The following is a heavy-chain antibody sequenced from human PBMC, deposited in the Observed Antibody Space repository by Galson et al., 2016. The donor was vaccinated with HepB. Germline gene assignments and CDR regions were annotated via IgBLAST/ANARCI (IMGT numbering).Heavy chain of an antibody. J-gene: IGHJ4*02. V-gene: IGHV1-46*01. Sequence: SVKVSCKASGYTFTSYHMHWVRQAPGQGLEWMGIIKPSDSSTSYAQKFQGRVTMTRDTSTSTVYMEVSSLRSEDTAVYYCARDHGNYDSRGYIDYWGQGTLVTVSS. D-gene: IGHD3-22*01. CDR3: ARDHGNYDSRGYIDY. CDR1: GYTFTSYH. CDR2: IKPSDSST.